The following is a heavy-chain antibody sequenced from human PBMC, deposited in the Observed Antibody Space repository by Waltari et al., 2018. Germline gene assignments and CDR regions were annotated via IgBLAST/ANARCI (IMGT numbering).Heavy chain of an antibody. CDR2: ISPICGTA. Sequence: QVQLVQSGAEVKKPGSSVKVSCKASGGTFSSYAIRWVRQAPGQGLEGMRCISPICGTANYAHKFQGRATITADESTRTAYMELSSLRSEDTAVYYCATMVRGVFPGYWGQGTLVTVSS. D-gene: IGHD3-10*01. CDR1: GGTFSSYA. V-gene: IGHV1-69*12. J-gene: IGHJ4*02. CDR3: ATMVRGVFPGY.